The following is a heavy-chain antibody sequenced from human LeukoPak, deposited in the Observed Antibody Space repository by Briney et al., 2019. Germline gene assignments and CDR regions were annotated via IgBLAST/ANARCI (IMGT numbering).Heavy chain of an antibody. Sequence: ASVKVSCKASGYTFTGYYMHWVRQAPGQGLEWMGWINPKSGGTKYAEKFQGRVTMTRDTSISTAYMELSRLRYDDTAVYYCAGDFGIAVAGTLSYWGQGTLVTVSS. CDR2: INPKSGGT. CDR3: AGDFGIAVAGTLSY. V-gene: IGHV1-2*02. J-gene: IGHJ4*02. CDR1: GYTFTGYY. D-gene: IGHD6-19*01.